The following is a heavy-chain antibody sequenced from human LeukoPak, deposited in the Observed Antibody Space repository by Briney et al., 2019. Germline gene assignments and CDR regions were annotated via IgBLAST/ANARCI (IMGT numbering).Heavy chain of an antibody. D-gene: IGHD3-10*01. CDR3: ARTHMVRGVITLDY. CDR2: IYYSGST. Sequence: SETLSLTCSVSGGSISSSNYYWGWIRQPPGEGLEWIATIYYSGSTYYNPSLKSRVTIFIDTSKNQFSLKLSSVTAADTAVYYCARTHMVRGVITLDYWGQGTLVTVSS. CDR1: GGSISSSNYY. V-gene: IGHV4-39*01. J-gene: IGHJ4*02.